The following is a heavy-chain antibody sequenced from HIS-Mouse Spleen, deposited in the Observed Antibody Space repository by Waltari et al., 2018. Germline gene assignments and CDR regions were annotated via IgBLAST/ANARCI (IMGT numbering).Heavy chain of an antibody. J-gene: IGHJ4*02. Sequence: QVQLQESGPGLVKPSETLSLTCTVSGGPISSYSWSWIRQPPGKGLEWIGYIYYSGSTNYNPSLKSRVTISVDTSKNQFSLKLSSVTAADTAVYYCARRREEQLVFDYWGQGTLVTVSS. CDR2: IYYSGST. CDR3: ARRREEQLVFDY. CDR1: GGPISSYS. D-gene: IGHD6-6*01. V-gene: IGHV4-59*08.